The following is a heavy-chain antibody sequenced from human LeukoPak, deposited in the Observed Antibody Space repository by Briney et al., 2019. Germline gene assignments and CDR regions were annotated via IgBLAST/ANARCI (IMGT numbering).Heavy chain of an antibody. CDR1: GVSISSYY. CDR2: ISNSGST. Sequence: SETLSLTCTVSGVSISSYYWSWIRQPPGKGLELIAYISNSGSTNYNPSLKSRVTISVDTSKNHFSLKLSSVTAADTAISFCARRGFFDFWGQGTLVTVSS. V-gene: IGHV4-59*08. CDR3: ARRGFFDF. J-gene: IGHJ4*02.